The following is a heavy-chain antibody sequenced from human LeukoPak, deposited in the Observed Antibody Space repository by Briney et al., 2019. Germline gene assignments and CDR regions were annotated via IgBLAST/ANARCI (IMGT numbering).Heavy chain of an antibody. CDR2: TYYRSEWHN. D-gene: IGHD5-18*01. CDR1: GDSVSSNSAA. J-gene: IGHJ4*02. V-gene: IGHV6-1*01. CDR3: ARDLAGFGGYNYGMVDY. Sequence: SQTLSLTCAISGDSVSSNSAAWNWIRQSPSRGLEWLGRTYYRSEWHNDYAVSVKSRIIISPDTSKNQFSLQLKSVTPEDTAVYYCARDLAGFGGYNYGMVDYWGQGTLVTVSA.